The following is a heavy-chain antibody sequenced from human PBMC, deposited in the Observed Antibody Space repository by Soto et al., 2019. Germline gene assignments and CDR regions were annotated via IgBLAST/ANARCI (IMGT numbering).Heavy chain of an antibody. J-gene: IGHJ4*02. D-gene: IGHD3-16*02. V-gene: IGHV3-48*01. Sequence: EVQLVESGGGLVQPGGSLRLSCAASGFTFSSYSMNWVRQAPGKGLEWVSYISNSSSTIYYADSVKGRFTISRDNAKNSLYLQMSSLRAEDAAVYYCARQKSGYRPSDCDYWGQGTLVTVSS. CDR3: ARQKSGYRPSDCDY. CDR1: GFTFSSYS. CDR2: ISNSSSTI.